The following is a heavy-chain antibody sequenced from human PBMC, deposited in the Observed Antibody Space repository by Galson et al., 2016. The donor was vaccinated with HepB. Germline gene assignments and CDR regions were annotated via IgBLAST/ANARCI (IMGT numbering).Heavy chain of an antibody. J-gene: IGHJ4*02. D-gene: IGHD2-21*02. CDR2: ISWNSGNI. Sequence: SLRLSCAASGFNFDDYAMHWVRQAPGKGLEWVASISWNSGNIGYADSVKGRFSISRDNAKKSLYLQMNSLRAEDTALYYCAKDSTQSVVVTHFDYWGQGTLVTVSS. CDR1: GFNFDDYA. CDR3: AKDSTQSVVVTHFDY. V-gene: IGHV3-9*01.